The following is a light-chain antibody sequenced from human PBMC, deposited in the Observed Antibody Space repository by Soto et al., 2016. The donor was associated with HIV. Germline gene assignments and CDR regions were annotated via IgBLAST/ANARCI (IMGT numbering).Light chain of an antibody. CDR3: LQDYDRPYT. Sequence: AIQMTQSPSSLSASLGDRVTITCRASQGIKNELGWYQQKPGKAPKLLIYATSNLGGGVPSRFSGSGSGTDFTLTISSLQPEDSASYFCLQDYDRPYTFGQGTKLEIK. CDR2: ATS. CDR1: QGIKNE. J-gene: IGKJ2*01. V-gene: IGKV1-6*01.